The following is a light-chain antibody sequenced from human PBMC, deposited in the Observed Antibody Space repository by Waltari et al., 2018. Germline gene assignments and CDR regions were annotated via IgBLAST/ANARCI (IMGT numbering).Light chain of an antibody. Sequence: IQMTQSPSSLSASVGDRVTITCRASQGIRNELGWYQQKPGRAPRHLIFGASTLDAGVPSRFSGSGSGTDFTLTISSLQPEDFATYYCLQDSGYPRTFGQGTKVDIQ. CDR1: QGIRNE. V-gene: IGKV1-6*01. CDR3: LQDSGYPRT. J-gene: IGKJ1*01. CDR2: GAS.